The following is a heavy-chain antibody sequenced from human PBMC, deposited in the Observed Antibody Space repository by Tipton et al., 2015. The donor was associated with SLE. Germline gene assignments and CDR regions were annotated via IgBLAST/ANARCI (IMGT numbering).Heavy chain of an antibody. CDR1: GFTFSSYA. CDR3: ARGGLTMIKTLYGMDV. Sequence: SLRLSCAASGFTFSSYAMHWVRQAPGKGLEWVAVISYDGSNKYYADSVKGRFTISRDNSKNTLYLQMNSLRAEDTAVYYCARGGLTMIKTLYGMDVGGQGTTVTVSS. CDR2: ISYDGSNK. D-gene: IGHD3-22*01. J-gene: IGHJ6*02. V-gene: IGHV3-30*04.